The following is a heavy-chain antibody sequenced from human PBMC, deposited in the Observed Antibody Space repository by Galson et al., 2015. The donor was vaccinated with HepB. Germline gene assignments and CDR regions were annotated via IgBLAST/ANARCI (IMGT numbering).Heavy chain of an antibody. Sequence: SLRLSCAASGFTFSNFAMSWVRQAPGKGLEWVSAITDSGTTYYADSVKGRFTISRDNSMNTLYLRMNSLRADDTAVYFCLGDTGLVEFDYWGQGTLVTVSS. D-gene: IGHD2-15*01. CDR3: LGDTGLVEFDY. CDR1: GFTFSNFA. J-gene: IGHJ4*02. CDR2: ITDSGTT. V-gene: IGHV3-23*01.